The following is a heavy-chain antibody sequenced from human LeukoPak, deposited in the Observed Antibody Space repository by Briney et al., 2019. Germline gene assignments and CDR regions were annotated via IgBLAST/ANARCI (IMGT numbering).Heavy chain of an antibody. CDR2: INPNSGGT. V-gene: IGHV1-2*02. CDR1: GYTFTGYY. CDR3: ARADRYYYGMDV. J-gene: IGHJ6*02. Sequence: ASVKVSCKASGYTFTGYYMHWVRPAPGQGLEWMGWINPNSGGTNYAQKFQGRVTMTRDTSISTAYMELSRLRSDDTAVYYCARADRYYYGMDVWGQGTTVTVSS.